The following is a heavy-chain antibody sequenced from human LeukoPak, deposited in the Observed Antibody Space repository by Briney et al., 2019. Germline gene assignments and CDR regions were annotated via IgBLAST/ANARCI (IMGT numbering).Heavy chain of an antibody. CDR3: ARQRNGDGYNPLDY. V-gene: IGHV4-59*08. Sequence: PSETLSLTCTVSGGSISSYYWSWIRQPSGKGLEWIGYVYYNGNTNYNPSLKSRVTISVDTSKNQFSLKLSSVTAADTAVYYCARQRNGDGYNPLDYWGQGTLVTVSS. D-gene: IGHD5-24*01. J-gene: IGHJ4*02. CDR2: VYYNGNT. CDR1: GGSISSYY.